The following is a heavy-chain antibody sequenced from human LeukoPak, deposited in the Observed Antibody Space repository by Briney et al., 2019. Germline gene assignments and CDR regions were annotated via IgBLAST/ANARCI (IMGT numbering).Heavy chain of an antibody. Sequence: GGSLRLSCAASGFTFSSYAMSWVRQAPGKGLEWVSAISGSGGSTYYADSVKGRFTISRDNSKNTLYLQMNSLRAEDTAVYYCAKDGISLVRGDYYFDYWGQGTLVTVSS. D-gene: IGHD3-10*01. CDR1: GFTFSSYA. V-gene: IGHV3-23*01. J-gene: IGHJ4*02. CDR3: AKDGISLVRGDYYFDY. CDR2: ISGSGGST.